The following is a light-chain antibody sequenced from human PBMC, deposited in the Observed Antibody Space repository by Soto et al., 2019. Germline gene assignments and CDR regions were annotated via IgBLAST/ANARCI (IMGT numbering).Light chain of an antibody. V-gene: IGLV1-47*01. CDR3: AAWDDSLSGNYV. Sequence: QSVLTQPPPASGTPGQRVTISFSGSSSNNGSNYVYWYQQLPGTVPKLLIYRNNQRPSGVPDRFSGSKSGTSASLAISGLRSEDEADYYCAAWDDSLSGNYVFGTGTKVTVL. CDR2: RNN. CDR1: SSNNGSNY. J-gene: IGLJ1*01.